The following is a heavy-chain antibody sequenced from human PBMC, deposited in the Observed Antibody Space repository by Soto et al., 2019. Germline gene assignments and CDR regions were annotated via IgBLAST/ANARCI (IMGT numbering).Heavy chain of an antibody. Sequence: QVQPQESGPGLVKPSQTLSLTCTVSGGSISSGAYYWSWVRQPPGKGLEWIGYIYYSGSTYYNPSLKSRVTISVDTSKNQFSLKLSSVTATDTAVYYCARDNYGDTYYFDYWGQGTLVTVSS. CDR3: ARDNYGDTYYFDY. J-gene: IGHJ4*02. D-gene: IGHD4-17*01. CDR1: GGSISSGAYY. V-gene: IGHV4-30-4*01. CDR2: IYYSGST.